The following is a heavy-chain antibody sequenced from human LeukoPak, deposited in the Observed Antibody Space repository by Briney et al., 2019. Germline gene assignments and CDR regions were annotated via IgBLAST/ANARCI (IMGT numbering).Heavy chain of an antibody. Sequence: SETLSLTCTVSGDSVSSGSYYWSWIRQPPGKGLEWIGYIYYSGSTNYNPSLKSRVTISVDTSKNQFSLKLSSVTAADTAVYYCARRGKYDFLTLGFDPWGQGTLVTVSS. CDR2: IYYSGST. CDR3: ARRGKYDFLTLGFDP. J-gene: IGHJ5*02. CDR1: GDSVSSGSYY. V-gene: IGHV4-61*01. D-gene: IGHD3-3*01.